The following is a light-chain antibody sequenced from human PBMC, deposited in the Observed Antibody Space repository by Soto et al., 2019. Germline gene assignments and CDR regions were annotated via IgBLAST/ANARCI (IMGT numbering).Light chain of an antibody. J-gene: IGKJ1*01. V-gene: IGKV3-15*01. CDR1: QSVSID. Sequence: EILMIQSPAAPSVTPGERVTLSWRASQSVSIDLAWYQQTPGQAPRLLIYGASTRATGIPVRFSGSASGTEFTLTISILQSEDFTVYYCQRYNKWPLTFGQGTQVDIK. CDR3: QRYNKWPLT. CDR2: GAS.